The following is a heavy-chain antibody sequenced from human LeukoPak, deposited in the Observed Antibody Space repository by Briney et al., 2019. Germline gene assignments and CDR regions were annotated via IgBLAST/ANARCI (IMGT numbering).Heavy chain of an antibody. D-gene: IGHD3-3*01. CDR3: ARLSEIFTWTNLSFYYGIDV. CDR1: GGTISSSSYN. J-gene: IGHJ6*01. Sequence: PSATLSLSCTVSGGTISSSSYNWGRIPPPPGKELEGIGSIYYSGSTYSNPSLKSLVTISVDTSKNQFSLKLSAVNAADTGVYYCARLSEIFTWTNLSFYYGIDVWGNGGTVTV. CDR2: IYYSGST. V-gene: IGHV4-39*01.